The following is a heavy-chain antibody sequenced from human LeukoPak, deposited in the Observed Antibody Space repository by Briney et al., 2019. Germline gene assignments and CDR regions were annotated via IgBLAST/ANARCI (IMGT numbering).Heavy chain of an antibody. Sequence: SETLSLTCAVYGGSFSGYYWSWIRQPPGKGLEWIGEINHSGSTNYNPSLKSRLTISVDTTKNQFSLKLVSVTAADTAVYYCAYSRYYYGSGSYYGYFQHWGQGTLVTVSS. V-gene: IGHV4-34*01. J-gene: IGHJ1*01. CDR3: AYSRYYYGSGSYYGYFQH. D-gene: IGHD3-10*01. CDR2: INHSGST. CDR1: GGSFSGYY.